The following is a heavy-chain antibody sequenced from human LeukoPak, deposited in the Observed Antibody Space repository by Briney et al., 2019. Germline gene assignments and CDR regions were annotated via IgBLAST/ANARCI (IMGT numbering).Heavy chain of an antibody. CDR1: GFIFSSHA. CDR2: IRSKAYGGTI. V-gene: IGHV3-49*04. CDR3: IRGRVHLDY. Sequence: GGSLRLSCAASGFIFSSHAMNWVRQAPGKGLEWVGFIRSKAYGGTIEYAASVKGRFTISRDDSKSSAYLQMNSLKTEDTAIYYCIRGRVHLDYWGQGTLVTVSS. J-gene: IGHJ4*02.